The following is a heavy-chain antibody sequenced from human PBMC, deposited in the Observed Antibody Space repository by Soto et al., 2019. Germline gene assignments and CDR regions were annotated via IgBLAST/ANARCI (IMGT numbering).Heavy chain of an antibody. CDR2: IYYSGST. Sequence: QVQLQESGPGLVKPSETLSLTCTVSGGSISSYYWSWIRQPPGKGLEWIGYIYYSGSTNYNPSLKTRLTTSVDTSKSQFSLKLSSVTAADTAVYYCARAREDGGWFDPWGQGTLVTVSS. CDR3: ARAREDGGWFDP. D-gene: IGHD4-17*01. J-gene: IGHJ5*02. V-gene: IGHV4-59*01. CDR1: GGSISSYY.